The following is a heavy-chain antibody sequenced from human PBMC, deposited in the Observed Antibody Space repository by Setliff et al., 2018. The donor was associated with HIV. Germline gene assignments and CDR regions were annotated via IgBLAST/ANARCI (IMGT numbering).Heavy chain of an antibody. CDR3: ARDPSIAVAGAAV. Sequence: SVKVSCKASGGSFNNNAVTWVRQTPRQGLEWVGGVTPMVGTPQYAQKFQGRVTITTDESKSTAFMELGRLKFDDTAVYYCARDPSIAVAGAAVWGQGTTVTVSS. V-gene: IGHV1-69*05. D-gene: IGHD6-19*01. CDR1: GGSFNNNA. CDR2: VTPMVGTP. J-gene: IGHJ6*02.